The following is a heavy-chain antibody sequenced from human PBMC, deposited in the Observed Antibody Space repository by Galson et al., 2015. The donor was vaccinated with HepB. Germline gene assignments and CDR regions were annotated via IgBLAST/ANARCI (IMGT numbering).Heavy chain of an antibody. CDR2: IWYDGSNK. Sequence: SLRLSCAASGFTFSSYGMHWVRQAPGKGLEWVAVIWYDGSNKYYADSVKGRFTISRDNSKNTLYLQMNSLRAEDTAVYYCAKDTPRYNWNDRGGFDYWGQGTLVTVSS. D-gene: IGHD1-1*01. CDR3: AKDTPRYNWNDRGGFDY. CDR1: GFTFSSYG. V-gene: IGHV3-33*06. J-gene: IGHJ4*02.